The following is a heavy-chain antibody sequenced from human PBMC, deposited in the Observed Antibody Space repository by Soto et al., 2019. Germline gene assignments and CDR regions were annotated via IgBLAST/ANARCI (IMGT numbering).Heavy chain of an antibody. Sequence: SETLSLTCTVSGGSVSSGTYYWSWIRQPPGKGLEWIGYTYYSGSTNYNPSLKSRVTISVDTSKNQFSLKVSSVTAADTAVYYCAREERVWAGTYYYYGMDVWGQGTTVTVS. CDR1: GGSVSSGTYY. D-gene: IGHD1-7*01. CDR3: AREERVWAGTYYYYGMDV. CDR2: TYYSGST. J-gene: IGHJ6*02. V-gene: IGHV4-61*01.